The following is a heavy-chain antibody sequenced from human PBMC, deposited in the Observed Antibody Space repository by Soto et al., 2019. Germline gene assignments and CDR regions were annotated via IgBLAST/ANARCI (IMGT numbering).Heavy chain of an antibody. CDR3: ARDLNPVTTAPDAFDI. CDR1: GYTFTGYY. Sequence: ASVKVSCKASGYTFTGYYMHWVRQAPGQGLEWMGWINPNSGGTNYAQKFQGWVTMTRDTSISTAYMELSRLRSDDTAVYYCARDLNPVTTAPDAFDIWGQGTMVTVSS. D-gene: IGHD4-17*01. CDR2: INPNSGGT. V-gene: IGHV1-2*04. J-gene: IGHJ3*02.